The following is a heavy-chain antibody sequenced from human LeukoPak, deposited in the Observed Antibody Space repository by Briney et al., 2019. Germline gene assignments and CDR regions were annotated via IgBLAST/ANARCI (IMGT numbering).Heavy chain of an antibody. CDR2: IYYSGST. CDR3: AGGGASSIPLDP. D-gene: IGHD1-14*01. V-gene: IGHV4-59*01. CDR1: GGSITTNY. Sequence: SETLSLTCTVSGGSITTNYWSWIRQPPGKGLEWIAFIYYSGSTSYSPSLKSRVTISIDMSKNQFSLKLSSVTAADTAVYYCAGGGASSIPLDPWGQGTLVTVSS. J-gene: IGHJ5*02.